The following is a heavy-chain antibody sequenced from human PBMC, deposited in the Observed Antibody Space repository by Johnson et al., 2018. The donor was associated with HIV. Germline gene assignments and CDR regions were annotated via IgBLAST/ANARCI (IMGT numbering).Heavy chain of an antibody. D-gene: IGHD3-10*01. V-gene: IGHV3-15*01. CDR1: EFTFSKAW. CDR2: IKSNTDGGTA. CDR3: TTGDYYGSGSPDDAFDI. Sequence: VQLVESGGGLVQPGGSLRLSCAASEFTFSKAWMNWVRQAPGKGLEWVGRIKSNTDGGTADYAAPVNGRFTISRDDSKSIAFLQMNSLKTEDTAVYYCTTGDYYGSGSPDDAFDIWGQGTMVTVSS. J-gene: IGHJ3*02.